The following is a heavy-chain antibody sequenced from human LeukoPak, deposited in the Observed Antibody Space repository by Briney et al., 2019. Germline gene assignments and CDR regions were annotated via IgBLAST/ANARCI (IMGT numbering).Heavy chain of an antibody. D-gene: IGHD1-26*01. J-gene: IGHJ3*02. CDR1: GYTFTSYY. V-gene: IGHV1-46*01. Sequence: GPSVKVSCRASGYTFTSYYMHWVRQAPGQGLEWMGIINPSGGSTSYAQKFRGRVTMTRDMSTSTVYMELSSLRSEDTAVYYCARHIGRGAFDIWGQVTMVTVSS. CDR3: ARHIGRGAFDI. CDR2: INPSGGST.